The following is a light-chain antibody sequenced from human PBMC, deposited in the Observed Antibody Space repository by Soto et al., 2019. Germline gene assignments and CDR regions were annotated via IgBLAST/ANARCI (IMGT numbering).Light chain of an antibody. CDR2: DNN. CDR1: SSNIGSHY. Sequence: QAVVTQPPSVSAAPGQKVTISCSGTSSNIGSHYVSWYQQFPGTAPKLLIYDNNQRPSGIPDRFSASKSGTSATLGITGLQPGDEADYYCGTWDSSLTAGVFGTGTKLTVL. J-gene: IGLJ1*01. CDR3: GTWDSSLTAGV. V-gene: IGLV1-51*01.